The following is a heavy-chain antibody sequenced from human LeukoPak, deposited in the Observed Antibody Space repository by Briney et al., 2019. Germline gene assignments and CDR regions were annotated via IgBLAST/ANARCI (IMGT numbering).Heavy chain of an antibody. D-gene: IGHD4-17*01. V-gene: IGHV4-34*01. CDR3: ARVYGDYIDY. CDR1: GGSFSGYY. CDR2: INHSGST. J-gene: IGHJ4*02. Sequence: SETLSLTCAVYGGSFSGYYWSWIRQPPGKGLEWIGEINHSGSTNYNPSLKSRVTISVDTSKNQFSLKLSSVTAADTAVYYCARVYGDYIDYWGQGTLVTVSS.